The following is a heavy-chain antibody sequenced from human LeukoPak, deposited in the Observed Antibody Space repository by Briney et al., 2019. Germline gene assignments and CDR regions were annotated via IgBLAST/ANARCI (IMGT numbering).Heavy chain of an antibody. J-gene: IGHJ5*02. Sequence: SVKLSCKASGGTFSSYAISWVRQAPGQGLEWMGGIIPIFGTANYAQKFQGRVTITTDESTSTAYMELSSLRSEDTAVYYCARERLWFGELSRNWFDPWGQGTLVTVSS. V-gene: IGHV1-69*05. CDR1: GGTFSSYA. CDR2: IIPIFGTA. CDR3: ARERLWFGELSRNWFDP. D-gene: IGHD3-10*01.